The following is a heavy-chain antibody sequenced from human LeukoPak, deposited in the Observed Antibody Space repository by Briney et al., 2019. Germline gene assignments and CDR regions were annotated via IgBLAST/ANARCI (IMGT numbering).Heavy chain of an antibody. CDR2: IKSKTDGGTT. CDR3: TREYPNFDY. V-gene: IGHV3-15*01. Sequence: PGGSLRLSCAASGFTFSGYSMNWVRQAPGKGLEWVGRIKSKTDGGTTDYATPVKGRFTISRDDSKNTLYLQMNSLKTEDIAVYYCTREYPNFDYWGQGTLVTVSS. CDR1: GFTFSGYS. D-gene: IGHD2-2*02. J-gene: IGHJ4*02.